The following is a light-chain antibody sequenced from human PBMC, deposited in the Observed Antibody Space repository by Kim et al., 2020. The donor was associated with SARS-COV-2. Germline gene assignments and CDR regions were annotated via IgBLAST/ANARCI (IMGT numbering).Light chain of an antibody. J-gene: IGKJ1*01. V-gene: IGKV3-20*01. CDR2: CTS. Sequence: SPGERATLSCRASQSVISSYLAWYQHKPGQAPRLVIYCTSTRASGIADRFSGSGSGTDFTLTVSRLEPEDSAVYYCQHYGSSWWTFGPGTKVDIK. CDR1: QSVISSY. CDR3: QHYGSSWWT.